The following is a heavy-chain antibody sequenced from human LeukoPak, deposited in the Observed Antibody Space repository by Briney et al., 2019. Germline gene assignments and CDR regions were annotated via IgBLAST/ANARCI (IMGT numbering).Heavy chain of an antibody. J-gene: IGHJ6*03. V-gene: IGHV4-34*01. Sequence: SGTLSLTCAVYGGSFSGYYWSWIRQPPGKGLEWIGEINHSGSTNYNPSLKSRVTISVDTSKNQFSLKLSSVTAADTAVYYCARRALGPLRYMDVWGKGTTVTVSS. CDR1: GGSFSGYY. CDR2: INHSGST. D-gene: IGHD3-16*01. CDR3: ARRALGPLRYMDV.